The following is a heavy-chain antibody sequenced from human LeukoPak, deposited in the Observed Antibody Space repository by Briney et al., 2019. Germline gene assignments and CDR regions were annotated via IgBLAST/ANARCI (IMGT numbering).Heavy chain of an antibody. D-gene: IGHD4-17*01. CDR1: GGSISSSSYY. V-gene: IGHV4-39*07. J-gene: IGHJ4*02. CDR3: ARVGPLTTKVTTGGVDY. Sequence: SETLSLTCTVSGGSISSSSYYWGWIRQPPGKGLEWIGSIYYSGSTYYNPSLKSRVTISVDTSKNQFSLKLSSVTAADTAVYYCARVGPLTTKVTTGGVDYWGQGTLVTVSS. CDR2: IYYSGST.